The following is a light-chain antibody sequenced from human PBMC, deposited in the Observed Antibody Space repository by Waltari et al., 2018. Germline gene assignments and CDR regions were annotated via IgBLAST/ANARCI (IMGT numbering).Light chain of an antibody. Sequence: SSELTQDPAVSVALGQTVRITCQGDSLRRFYASWYQQRPGQAPILVLYGQNNRPSGMPDRFSGSTLGNTASVTITRAQAEDEGYYFCHSRDTTSTRLFGGGTRVTV. CDR3: HSRDTTSTRL. J-gene: IGLJ2*01. CDR1: SLRRFY. CDR2: GQN. V-gene: IGLV3-19*01.